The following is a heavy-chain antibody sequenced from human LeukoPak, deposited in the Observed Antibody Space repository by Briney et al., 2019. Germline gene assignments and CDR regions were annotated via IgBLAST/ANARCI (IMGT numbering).Heavy chain of an antibody. Sequence: GGSLRLSCAASGFVFSSYSMNWVRLAPGTGLEWISYISSSSSTIYYADSVKGRFTISRDNAKNSLNLQMNSLRDEDTAVYYCARVSVPGTGYFQHWGQGTLVTVSS. D-gene: IGHD6-19*01. V-gene: IGHV3-48*02. CDR1: GFVFSSYS. CDR2: ISSSSSTI. J-gene: IGHJ1*01. CDR3: ARVSVPGTGYFQH.